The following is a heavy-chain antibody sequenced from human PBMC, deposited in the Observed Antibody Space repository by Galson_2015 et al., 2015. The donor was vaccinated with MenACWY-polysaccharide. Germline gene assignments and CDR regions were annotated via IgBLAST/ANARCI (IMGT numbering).Heavy chain of an antibody. CDR2: ISWNSGSI. D-gene: IGHD2-15*01. V-gene: IGHV3-9*01. Sequence: SLRLSCAASGFTFDDYAMHWVRQAPGKGLEWVSGISWNSGSIGYADSVKGRFTISRDNAKNSLYLQMNSLRAEDTALYYCAKDKAPYCSGGSCYGIFDYWGQGTLVTVSS. CDR3: AKDKAPYCSGGSCYGIFDY. CDR1: GFTFDDYA. J-gene: IGHJ4*02.